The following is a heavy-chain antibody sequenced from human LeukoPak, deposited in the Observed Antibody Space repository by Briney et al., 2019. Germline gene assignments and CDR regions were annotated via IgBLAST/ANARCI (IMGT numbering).Heavy chain of an antibody. J-gene: IGHJ5*02. CDR1: GGPFRGFF. CDR2: IYYSGST. Sequence: SETLSLTCAVYGGPFRGFFWSWIRQAPGKGLEWIGYIYYSGSTNYNPSLKSRVTISVDTSKNQLSLKLSSVTAADTAVYYCARALSDSSGYYQMNWFDPWGQGTLVTVSS. V-gene: IGHV4-59*01. CDR3: ARALSDSSGYYQMNWFDP. D-gene: IGHD3-22*01.